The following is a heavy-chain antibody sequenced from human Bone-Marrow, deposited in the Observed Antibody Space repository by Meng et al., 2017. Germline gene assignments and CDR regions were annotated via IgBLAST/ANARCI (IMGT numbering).Heavy chain of an antibody. CDR1: GYTFTSYD. Sequence: VKLVHEGAEVKKLGASVKVSCKASGYTFTSYDINWVRQATGQGLEWMGWMNPNSGNTGYAQKLQGRVTMTRNTSISPAYMELSSLRSEDTAVYYCARSGIQLWLYYWGQGTLVTVSS. V-gene: IGHV1-8*01. CDR2: MNPNSGNT. CDR3: ARSGIQLWLYY. D-gene: IGHD5-18*01. J-gene: IGHJ4*02.